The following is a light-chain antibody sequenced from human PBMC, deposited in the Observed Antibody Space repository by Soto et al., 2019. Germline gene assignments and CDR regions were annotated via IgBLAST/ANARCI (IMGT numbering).Light chain of an antibody. CDR1: QSVYNNY. Sequence: EIVLTQSPGTVSLSPGERATLSCRASQSVYNNYIAWYQQSPGQAPRVLIYGASARATGTPDRFSGSGSGTDFTLIISRLEPEDFAVYHCQQYGSSPWTFGQGTKVDIK. CDR3: QQYGSSPWT. J-gene: IGKJ1*01. V-gene: IGKV3-20*01. CDR2: GAS.